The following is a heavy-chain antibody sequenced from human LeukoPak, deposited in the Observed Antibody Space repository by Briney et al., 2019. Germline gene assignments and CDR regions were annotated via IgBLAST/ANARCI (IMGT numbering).Heavy chain of an antibody. D-gene: IGHD3-22*01. CDR2: IAPSDSYT. V-gene: IGHV5-10-1*01. J-gene: IGHJ4*02. CDR3: ARAHYYDSSGYYGHFDY. CDR1: GYSFPSYW. Sequence: KYGESLKISCKVSGYSFPSYWITWVRQVPGKGLEWMGRIAPSDSYTNYNPSFEGHVTMSVEKSITTVYLQWSSLKASDTAMYYCARAHYYDSSGYYGHFDYWGQGTLVTVSS.